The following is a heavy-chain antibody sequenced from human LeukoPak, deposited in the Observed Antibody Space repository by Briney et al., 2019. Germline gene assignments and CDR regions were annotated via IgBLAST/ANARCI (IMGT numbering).Heavy chain of an antibody. CDR2: ISGSGGST. CDR3: VGTFTVFGVVSTIE. D-gene: IGHD3-3*01. CDR1: GFTFSSYA. V-gene: IGHV3-23*01. J-gene: IGHJ4*02. Sequence: PGGSLRLSCAASGFTFSSYAMSWVRQAPGKGLEWVSAISGSGGSTYYADSVRGRFSISSDNSQNTVFLQMNNLRVDDTAAYYCVGTFTVFGVVSTIEWGQGTLVTVSS.